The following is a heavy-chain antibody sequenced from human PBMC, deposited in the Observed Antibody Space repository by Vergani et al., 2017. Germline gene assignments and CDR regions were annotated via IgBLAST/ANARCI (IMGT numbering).Heavy chain of an antibody. CDR1: GFTFSSYA. CDR2: ISGSGGST. Sequence: EVQLLESGGGLVQPGGSLRLSCAASGFTFSSYAMSWVRQAPGKGLEWVSAISGSGGSTYYADSVKGRFTISRDNSKNTLYLQMNSLRGEDTAVYYCARDSVAGTKALDYWGQGTLVTVSS. V-gene: IGHV3-23*01. CDR3: ARDSVAGTKALDY. D-gene: IGHD6-19*01. J-gene: IGHJ4*02.